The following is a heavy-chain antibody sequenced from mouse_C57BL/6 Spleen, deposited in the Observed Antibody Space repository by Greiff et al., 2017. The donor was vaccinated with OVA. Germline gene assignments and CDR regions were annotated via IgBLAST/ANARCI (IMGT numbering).Heavy chain of an antibody. J-gene: IGHJ1*03. V-gene: IGHV5-17*01. D-gene: IGHD2-1*01. Sequence: DVKLVESGGGLVKPGGSLKLSCAASGFTFSDYGMHWVRQAPEKGLEWVAYISSGSSTIYYADTVKGRFPISRDNAKNTLFLQMTSLRSEDTAMYYCARDTIYYGISAGYFDVWGTGTTVTVSS. CDR3: ARDTIYYGISAGYFDV. CDR2: ISSGSSTI. CDR1: GFTFSDYG.